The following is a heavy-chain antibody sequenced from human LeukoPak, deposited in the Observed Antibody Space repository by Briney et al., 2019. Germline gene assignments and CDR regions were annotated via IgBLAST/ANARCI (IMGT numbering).Heavy chain of an antibody. CDR1: GYTFTGYY. CDR3: ARATWNGYMFDY. CDR2: INPNSGGT. D-gene: IGHD5-24*01. V-gene: IGHV1-2*02. Sequence: ASVKVSCKASGYTFTGYYMHWVRQAPGQGLEWMGWINPNSGGTNYAQKFQGRVTMTRDTSISTAYMELSRLRSDDTAVYYCARATWNGYMFDYWGQGSLVTVTS. J-gene: IGHJ4*02.